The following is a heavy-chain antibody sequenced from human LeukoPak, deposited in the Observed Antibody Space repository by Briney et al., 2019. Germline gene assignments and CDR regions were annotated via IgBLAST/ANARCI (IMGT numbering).Heavy chain of an antibody. J-gene: IGHJ4*02. CDR1: GYTFTIYD. CDR3: ARGNRPFRYSSGWYPGY. V-gene: IGHV1-8*01. CDR2: MNTNSGNT. Sequence: ASVIVSFTASGYTFTIYDINGVRQAPGQGREWMGWMNTNSGNTGYEQNLQRRVNMNRNISISTAYTELSSLRSEDTAVYYCARGNRPFRYSSGWYPGYWGQGTLVTVSS. D-gene: IGHD6-19*01.